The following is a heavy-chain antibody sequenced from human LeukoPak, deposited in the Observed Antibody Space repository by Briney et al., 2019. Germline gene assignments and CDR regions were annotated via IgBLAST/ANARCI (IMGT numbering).Heavy chain of an antibody. V-gene: IGHV1-8*01. CDR1: GYSFSNYD. CDR2: MNPHRGDT. Sequence: ASVKVSCKPSGYSFSNYDISCVRLRQATGQGPEWLGWMNPHRGDTGSPERFRGRVSLTWDTSTNTAYLEVADLTSDDTAMYYCASTNYAQYYDFWSGSSNDAFDIWGQGTMVTVSS. J-gene: IGHJ3*02. D-gene: IGHD3-3*01. CDR3: ASTNYAQYYDFWSGSSNDAFDI.